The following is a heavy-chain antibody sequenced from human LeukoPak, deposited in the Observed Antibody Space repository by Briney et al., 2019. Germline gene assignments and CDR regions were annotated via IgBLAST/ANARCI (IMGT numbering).Heavy chain of an antibody. Sequence: SETLSLTCTVSGGSISSYYWSWIRQPPGKGLEWIGYIYYSGSTNYNPSLKSRVTISVDTSKNQFSLKLSSVTAADTAVYYCARVRFAPTPFDYWGQGTLVTISS. V-gene: IGHV4-59*08. D-gene: IGHD5-24*01. J-gene: IGHJ4*02. CDR1: GGSISSYY. CDR2: IYYSGST. CDR3: ARVRFAPTPFDY.